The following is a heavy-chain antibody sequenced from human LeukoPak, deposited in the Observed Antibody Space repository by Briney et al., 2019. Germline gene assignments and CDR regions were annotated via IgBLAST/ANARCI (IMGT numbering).Heavy chain of an antibody. D-gene: IGHD6-19*01. Sequence: ASVKVSCKTSGYTFTGYFIHWVRQAPGQGLEWMGWINPNSGGTNYAQKFQGRVTMTRDTSISTAYMELSRLRSDDTAVYYCARNSGYSSGWFLIHWGQGTLVTVSS. CDR1: GYTFTGYF. V-gene: IGHV1-2*02. CDR2: INPNSGGT. CDR3: ARNSGYSSGWFLIH. J-gene: IGHJ4*02.